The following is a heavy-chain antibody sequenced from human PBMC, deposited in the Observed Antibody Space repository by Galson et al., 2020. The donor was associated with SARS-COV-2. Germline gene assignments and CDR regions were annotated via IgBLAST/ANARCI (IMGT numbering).Heavy chain of an antibody. CDR1: GFTFSDFA. CDR3: ARDGSATVVGVPGLDQ. Sequence: QAGGSLRLSCLASGFTFSDFAMHWVRLSPGKGLEWVAVVSYDGTFKFYEDSLRGRFTVSKDTSKNTVFLHVNNLTPEDTGTYYCARDGSATVVGVPGLDQWGQGTLVTVSS. D-gene: IGHD6-19*01. V-gene: IGHV3-30*04. CDR2: VSYDGTFK. J-gene: IGHJ4*02.